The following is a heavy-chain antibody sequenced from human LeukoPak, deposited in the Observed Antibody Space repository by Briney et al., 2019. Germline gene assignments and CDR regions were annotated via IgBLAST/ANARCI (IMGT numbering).Heavy chain of an antibody. CDR3: ARVPYGSGSYSTLDY. CDR2: IRYDGSNK. Sequence: PGGSLRLSCAASGFTFSSYGMHWVRQAPGKGLEWVAFIRYDGSNKYYADSVKGRFTISRDNSKNTAYLQMFSLTVEDTAVFYCARVPYGSGSYSTLDYWGQGTLVTVSS. V-gene: IGHV3-30*02. D-gene: IGHD3-10*01. J-gene: IGHJ4*02. CDR1: GFTFSSYG.